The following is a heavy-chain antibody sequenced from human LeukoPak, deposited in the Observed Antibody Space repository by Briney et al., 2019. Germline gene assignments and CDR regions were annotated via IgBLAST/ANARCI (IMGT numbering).Heavy chain of an antibody. D-gene: IGHD3-3*01. Sequence: ASVKVSCKASGYTFTGYYMHWVRQAPGQGLEWMGWINPNSGGTNYAQKFQGRVTMTRDTSISTAYMELSRLRSDDTAVYYCARDLEYYDFWSGYERDAFDIWGQGTMVTVSS. CDR1: GYTFTGYY. CDR2: INPNSGGT. J-gene: IGHJ3*02. CDR3: ARDLEYYDFWSGYERDAFDI. V-gene: IGHV1-2*02.